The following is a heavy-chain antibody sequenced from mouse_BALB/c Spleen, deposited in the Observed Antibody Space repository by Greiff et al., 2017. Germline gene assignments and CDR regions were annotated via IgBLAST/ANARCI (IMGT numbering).Heavy chain of an antibody. CDR2: INPSTGYT. J-gene: IGHJ2*01. CDR1: GYTFTSYW. D-gene: IGHD2-10*02. V-gene: IGHV1-7*01. CDR3: ARFAYGNYEGYFDY. Sequence: QVQLQQSGAELAKPGASVKMSCKASGYTFTSYWMHWVKQRPGQGLEWIGYINPSTGYTEYNQKFKDKATLTADKSSSTAYMQLSSLTSEDSAVYYCARFAYGNYEGYFDYWGQGTTLTVSS.